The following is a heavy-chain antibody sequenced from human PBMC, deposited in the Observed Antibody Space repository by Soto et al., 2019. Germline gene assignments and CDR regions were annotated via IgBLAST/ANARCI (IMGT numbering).Heavy chain of an antibody. D-gene: IGHD3-3*02. CDR1: GYKFGSAW. CDR3: ARQLSHICDS. Sequence: GESLKISCNGVGYKFGSAWIGWVRQMPGKGLEWMGIIKPGTSDIRYSPSCRGHVTISADGAVSTAYLQWSSLKASDTAMYYCARQLSHICDSWGQGTMVTVSS. V-gene: IGHV5-51*01. CDR2: IKPGTSDI. J-gene: IGHJ4*02.